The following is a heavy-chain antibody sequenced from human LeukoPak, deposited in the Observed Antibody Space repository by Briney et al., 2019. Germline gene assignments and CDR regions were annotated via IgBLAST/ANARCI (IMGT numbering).Heavy chain of an antibody. J-gene: IGHJ4*02. CDR1: GFTFSSYA. D-gene: IGHD3-10*01. CDR2: ISYDGSNK. V-gene: IGHV3-30*04. CDR3: ARSTMVRGVIFDY. Sequence: QPGRSLRLSCAASGFTFSSYAMHWVRQAPGKGLEWVAVISYDGSNKYYADSVKGRFTISRDNSKNTLYLQMNSLRAEDTAVYYCARSTMVRGVIFDYWGQGTPVTVSS.